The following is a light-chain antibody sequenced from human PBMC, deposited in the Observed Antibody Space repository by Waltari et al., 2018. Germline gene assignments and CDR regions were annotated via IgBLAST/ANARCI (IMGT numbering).Light chain of an antibody. V-gene: IGKV4-1*01. J-gene: IGKJ4*01. Sequence: DIVMTQSPDSLAVSLGERATINCKSSQNVLYSSHNKNYLAWYQQKPGQPPKLLIYWASTRESGVPDRFSGSGSGTDFTLTISRLQAEDVAVYYCQQYYSFPVTFGGGTKVEIK. CDR3: QQYYSFPVT. CDR2: WAS. CDR1: QNVLYSSHNKNY.